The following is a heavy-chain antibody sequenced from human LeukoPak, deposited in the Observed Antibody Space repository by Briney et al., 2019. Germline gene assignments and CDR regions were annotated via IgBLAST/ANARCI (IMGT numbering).Heavy chain of an antibody. D-gene: IGHD3-10*01. J-gene: IGHJ4*02. CDR1: GFIFSSYA. CDR3: AKTDGNMIRGVIITCDY. Sequence: PGGSLRLSCAASGFIFSSYAMSWVRQAPGKGLEWVSVISGSGGSTYHADSVKGRFTISRDNSNNTLYMQMNSLRAEDRAVYYCAKTDGNMIRGVIITCDYWGQGTLVTVSS. CDR2: ISGSGGST. V-gene: IGHV3-23*01.